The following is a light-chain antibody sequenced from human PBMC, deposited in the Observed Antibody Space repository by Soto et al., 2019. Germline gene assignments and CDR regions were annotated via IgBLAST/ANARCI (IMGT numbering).Light chain of an antibody. CDR3: QQYGSSYT. J-gene: IGKJ2*01. Sequence: EIVLTQSPGTLSLSPWERATLSCRASQSVSSSYLAWYQQKPGQAPRLLIYAASSRATGIPDRFSGSGSGTDFTLTISRLEPEDFAVYYCQQYGSSYTFGQGTKLEIK. V-gene: IGKV3-20*01. CDR1: QSVSSSY. CDR2: AAS.